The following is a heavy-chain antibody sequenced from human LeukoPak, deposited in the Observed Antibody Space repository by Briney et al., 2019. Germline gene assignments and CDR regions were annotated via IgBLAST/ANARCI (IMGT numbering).Heavy chain of an antibody. D-gene: IGHD6-19*01. CDR2: IYYSGST. Sequence: SETLSLTCTVSGGSISSSSYYWGWIRQPPGKGLEWIGSIYYSGSTYYNPSLKSRVTISVDTSKNQFSLKLSSVTAADTAVYYCARAQRSGWFYFDYWGQGTLVTVSS. CDR1: GGSISSSSYY. V-gene: IGHV4-39*07. CDR3: ARAQRSGWFYFDY. J-gene: IGHJ4*02.